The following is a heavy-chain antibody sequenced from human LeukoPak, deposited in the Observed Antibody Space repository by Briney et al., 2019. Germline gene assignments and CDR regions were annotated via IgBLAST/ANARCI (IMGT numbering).Heavy chain of an antibody. CDR3: AREDYGDYAGDY. CDR1: GYTFTSYG. Sequence: GASVKVSCTASGYTFTSYGISWVRQAPGQGLEWMGWISAHNGNTNYAQKLQGRVTMTTDTSTSTAYMELRSLRSDDTAVYYCAREDYGDYAGDYWGQGTLVTVSS. D-gene: IGHD4-17*01. V-gene: IGHV1-18*01. J-gene: IGHJ4*02. CDR2: ISAHNGNT.